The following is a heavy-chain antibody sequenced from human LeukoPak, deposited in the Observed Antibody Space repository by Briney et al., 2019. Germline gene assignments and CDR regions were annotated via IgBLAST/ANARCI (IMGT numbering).Heavy chain of an antibody. Sequence: GRSLRLSCAASGFTFSSYAMHWVRQAPGKGLEWVAVISYDGSNKYYADSVKGRFTISRDNSKNTLYLQMNSLRAEDTAVYYCARDRVGATDYFDYWGQGTLVSVSS. CDR2: ISYDGSNK. CDR1: GFTFSSYA. V-gene: IGHV3-30-3*01. CDR3: ARDRVGATDYFDY. D-gene: IGHD1-26*01. J-gene: IGHJ4*02.